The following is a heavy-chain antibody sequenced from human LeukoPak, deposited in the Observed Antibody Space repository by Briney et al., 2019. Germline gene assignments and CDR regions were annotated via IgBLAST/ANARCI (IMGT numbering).Heavy chain of an antibody. J-gene: IGHJ4*02. CDR3: ARSRKVVPSPYYFDY. CDR2: ISSSSSYI. D-gene: IGHD2-15*01. Sequence: GGSLRLSCAASGFTFSSYSMNWVRQAPGKGLEWVSSISSSSSYIYYADSVKGRFTISRDNAKNSLYLQMNSLRAEDTAVYYCARSRKVVPSPYYFDYWGQGTLVTVSS. V-gene: IGHV3-21*01. CDR1: GFTFSSYS.